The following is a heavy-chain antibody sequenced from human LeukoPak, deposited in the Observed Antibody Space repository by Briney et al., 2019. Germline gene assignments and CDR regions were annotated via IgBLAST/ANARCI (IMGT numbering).Heavy chain of an antibody. CDR3: ARDAYYYGSGGRWFDP. Sequence: GASVKVSCKASGYTFTSYGISWVRQAPGQGLEWMGWISAYNGNTNYAQKLQGRVTMTTDTSTSTAYMELRSLRSDDTAVYYCARDAYYYGSGGRWFDPWGQGTLVTVSS. V-gene: IGHV1-18*01. CDR1: GYTFTSYG. D-gene: IGHD3-10*01. J-gene: IGHJ5*02. CDR2: ISAYNGNT.